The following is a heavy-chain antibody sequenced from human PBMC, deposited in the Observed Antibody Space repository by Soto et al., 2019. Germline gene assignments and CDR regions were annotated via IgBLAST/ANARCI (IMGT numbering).Heavy chain of an antibody. CDR2: MNPNSVNT. CDR3: ARARSGPRYLNWFDP. D-gene: IGHD3-10*01. V-gene: IGHV1-8*01. J-gene: IGHJ5*02. Sequence: QVQLVQSGAEVKKPGASVKVSCKASGYTFTSYDINWVRQATGQGLEWMGWMNPNSVNTGYAQKFQGRVTMTRNTSISTAYMELSSMRSEDTAVYYCARARSGPRYLNWFDPWGQGTLVTVSS. CDR1: GYTFTSYD.